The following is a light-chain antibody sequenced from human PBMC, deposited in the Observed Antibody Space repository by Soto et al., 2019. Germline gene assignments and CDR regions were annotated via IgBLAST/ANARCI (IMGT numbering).Light chain of an antibody. V-gene: IGKV1-5*03. Sequence: DIQMTQSPSTLSASVGDRVTITCRASQSISSWLAWYQQKPGKAPKRLIYKASTLESGIPSGFSGGGSGTEFTLTISSLQPDDFATYYCQQYDIFSLTFGGGTKVEVK. J-gene: IGKJ4*01. CDR1: QSISSW. CDR3: QQYDIFSLT. CDR2: KAS.